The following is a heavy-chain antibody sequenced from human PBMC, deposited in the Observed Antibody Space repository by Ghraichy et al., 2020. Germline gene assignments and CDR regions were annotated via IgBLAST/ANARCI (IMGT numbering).Heavy chain of an antibody. J-gene: IGHJ5*02. CDR1: GGSFSGYY. CDR3: ARGPPNNYDFWSGYRGPNNWFDP. Sequence: TLSLTCAVYGGSFSGYYWSWIRQPPGKGLEWIGEINHSGSTNYNPSLKSRVTISVDTSKNQFSLKLSSVTAADTAVYYCARGPPNNYDFWSGYRGPNNWFDPWGQGTLVTVSS. CDR2: INHSGST. V-gene: IGHV4-34*01. D-gene: IGHD3-3*01.